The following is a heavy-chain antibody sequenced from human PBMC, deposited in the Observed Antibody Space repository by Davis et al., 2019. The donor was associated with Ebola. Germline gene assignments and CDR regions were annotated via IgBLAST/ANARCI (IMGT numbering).Heavy chain of an antibody. CDR3: AKDETGWTRFDF. J-gene: IGHJ4*02. Sequence: SVKVSCKASGGTFSSYAISWVRQAPGQGLEWMGGIVPMFRTEKYAQKFQGRVTITADESTSTAYMELSSLRSEDTAVYYCAKDETGWTRFDFWGQGTLVTVSS. CDR1: GGTFSSYA. CDR2: IVPMFRTE. D-gene: IGHD1-1*01. V-gene: IGHV1-69*13.